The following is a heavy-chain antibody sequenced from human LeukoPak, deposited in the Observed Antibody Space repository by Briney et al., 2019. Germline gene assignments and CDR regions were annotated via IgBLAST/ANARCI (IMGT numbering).Heavy chain of an antibody. CDR3: ARADSSGWNAFDI. J-gene: IGHJ3*02. CDR1: GGTFSSYA. D-gene: IGHD6-19*01. V-gene: IGHV1-69*04. CDR2: IIPILGMA. Sequence: GASVKVSCKASGGTFSSYAISWVRQAPGQGLEWMGRIIPILGMANYAQKFQGRVTITADKSTSTAYMELSSLRSEDTAVYYCARADSSGWNAFDIWGQGTMVTVSS.